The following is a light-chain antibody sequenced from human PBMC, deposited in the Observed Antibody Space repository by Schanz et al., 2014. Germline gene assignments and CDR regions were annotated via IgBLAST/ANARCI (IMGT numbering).Light chain of an antibody. J-gene: IGKJ1*01. Sequence: EIVLTQSPAIVSVSPGERATLSCRASQSVSSNLAWYQQKPGQAPRLLIYDASSRATGIPDRFSGSGSGTDFTLTITRLEPEDFAVYYCQQYDSSPVTFGQGTKVEIK. V-gene: IGKV3-20*01. CDR1: QSVSSN. CDR2: DAS. CDR3: QQYDSSPVT.